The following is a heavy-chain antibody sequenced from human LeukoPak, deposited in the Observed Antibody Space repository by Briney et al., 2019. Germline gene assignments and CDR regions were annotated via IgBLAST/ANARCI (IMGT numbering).Heavy chain of an antibody. Sequence: SETLSLTCTVSGGSISNYYWNWIRQPPGKGLEWIGSIYYSGSTYYNPSLKSRVTISVDTSKNQFSLKLSSVTAADTAVYYCVPGQFGELSQYNWFDPWGQGTLVTVSS. J-gene: IGHJ5*02. D-gene: IGHD3-10*01. CDR1: GGSISNYY. CDR3: VPGQFGELSQYNWFDP. V-gene: IGHV4-59*05. CDR2: IYYSGST.